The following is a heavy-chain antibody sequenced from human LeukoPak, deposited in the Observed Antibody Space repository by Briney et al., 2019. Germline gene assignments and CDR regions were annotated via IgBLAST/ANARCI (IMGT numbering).Heavy chain of an antibody. J-gene: IGHJ6*02. CDR3: ARGGPHYYYGMDV. Sequence: SETLSLTCTVSGGSISSYYWSWIRQPPGKGLEWIGYIYYSGSTNYNPSLKSRVTISVDTSKNQFSLKLSSVTAADTAVYYCARGGPHYYYGMDVWGQGTTVTVSS. CDR2: IYYSGST. CDR1: GGSISSYY. V-gene: IGHV4-59*12.